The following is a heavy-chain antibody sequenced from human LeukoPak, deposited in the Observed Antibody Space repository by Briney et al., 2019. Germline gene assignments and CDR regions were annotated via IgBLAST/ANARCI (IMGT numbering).Heavy chain of an antibody. CDR1: GGSISSSSYY. CDR3: ARAYYDFWSGFQYYFDY. Sequence: SETLSLTCTVSGGSISSSSYYWGWIRQPPGKGLEWIGSIYYSGSTYYNPSLKSRVTISVDTSKNQFSLKLSSVTAADTAVYYCARAYYDFWSGFQYYFDYWGQGTLVTVSS. D-gene: IGHD3-3*01. CDR2: IYYSGST. V-gene: IGHV4-39*01. J-gene: IGHJ4*02.